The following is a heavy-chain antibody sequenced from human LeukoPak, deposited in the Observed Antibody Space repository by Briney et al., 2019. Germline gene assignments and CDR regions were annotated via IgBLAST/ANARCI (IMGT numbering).Heavy chain of an antibody. Sequence: ASVKVSCKVSGYTLTELSMHWVRQAPGKGLEWMGGCDPEDGETIYAQKFQGRVTMTEDTSTDTAYMELSSLRSEDTAVYYCATQGWSGFDWLGYMDVWGKGTTVTVSS. CDR1: GYTLTELS. D-gene: IGHD3-9*01. CDR2: CDPEDGET. CDR3: ATQGWSGFDWLGYMDV. V-gene: IGHV1-24*01. J-gene: IGHJ6*03.